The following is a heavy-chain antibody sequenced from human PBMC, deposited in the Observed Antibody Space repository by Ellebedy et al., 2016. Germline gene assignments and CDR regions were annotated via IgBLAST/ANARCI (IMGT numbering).Heavy chain of an antibody. CDR1: GGSINKSNW. D-gene: IGHD7-27*01. CDR2: IYHTGST. Sequence: SETLSLTCVVSGGSINKSNWLSWVRQSPGKGLEWIGEIYHTGSTSFNPALKSRVTMSVDKSKTQFSLNLNSATAADTAVYYCARCIAGPNWGYFDYWGQGALVTVSS. J-gene: IGHJ4*02. CDR3: ARCIAGPNWGYFDY. V-gene: IGHV4-4*02.